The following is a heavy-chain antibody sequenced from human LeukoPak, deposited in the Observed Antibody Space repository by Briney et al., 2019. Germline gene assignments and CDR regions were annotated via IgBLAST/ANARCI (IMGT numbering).Heavy chain of an antibody. V-gene: IGHV3-66*02. CDR1: GFTVSSNY. J-gene: IGHJ4*02. CDR2: IYSGGST. Sequence: GGSLRLSCATSGFTVSSNYMSWVRQAPGKGLEWVSVIYSGGSTYYADSVKGRFTISRDNSKNTLYLQMNSLRAEDTAVYYCASPYHIAARPDGDFDYWGQGTLVTVSS. CDR3: ASPYHIAARPDGDFDY. D-gene: IGHD6-6*01.